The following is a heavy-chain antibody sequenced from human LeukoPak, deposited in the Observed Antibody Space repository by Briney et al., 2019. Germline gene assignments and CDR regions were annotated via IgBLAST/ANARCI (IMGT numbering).Heavy chain of an antibody. J-gene: IGHJ4*02. CDR1: GFIFSHYT. Sequence: GGSLRLSCAASGFIFSHYTMTWVRQAPGKGLEWVSSINGSGDATKYADSVMGRFTISRDNSKNTVSLQMNRLRAEDTAVYYCANLGGYDSPEYYFDYWGQGTLVTVSS. CDR2: INGSGDAT. D-gene: IGHD3-3*01. CDR3: ANLGGYDSPEYYFDY. V-gene: IGHV3-23*01.